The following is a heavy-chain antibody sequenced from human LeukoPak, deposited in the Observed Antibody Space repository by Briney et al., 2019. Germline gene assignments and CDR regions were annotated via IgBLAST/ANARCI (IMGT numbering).Heavy chain of an antibody. CDR3: ARGGLYCSSISCQGYYYYYNSDV. V-gene: IGHV1-69*05. Sequence: PSVKVSCKASGGTFSIYAISWVRRAPGQGPEWRGGIIPIFGTASYAQKFQGRVTITTDESTRQAYLQLSSLRSEDTAVYHCARGGLYCSSISCQGYYYYYNSDVWGEGATFTVSS. J-gene: IGHJ6*03. CDR1: GGTFSIYA. CDR2: IIPIFGTA. D-gene: IGHD2-2*01.